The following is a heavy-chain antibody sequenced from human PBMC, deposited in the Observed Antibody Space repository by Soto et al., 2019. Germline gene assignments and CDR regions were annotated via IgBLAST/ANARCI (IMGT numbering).Heavy chain of an antibody. CDR2: IIPIFGTA. V-gene: IGHV1-69*12. CDR1: GGTFNSYA. J-gene: IGHJ4*02. D-gene: IGHD3-22*01. Sequence: QVQLVQSGAEVKKPGSSVKVSCKASGGTFNSYAISWVRQAPGQGLEWMGGIIPIFGTADYAQKFQGRVTLTAVESTSTAYRELSSLRSEDTAVYYCASHYDSGGYYYRGLDYWGQGTLVTVSS. CDR3: ASHYDSGGYYYRGLDY.